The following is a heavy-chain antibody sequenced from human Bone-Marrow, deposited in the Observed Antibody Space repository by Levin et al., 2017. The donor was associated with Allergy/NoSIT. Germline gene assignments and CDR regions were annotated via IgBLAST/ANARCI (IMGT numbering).Heavy chain of an antibody. CDR1: GYIFNNYG. CDR2: ISAKNGDT. CDR3: ARDPHKPKYYSGMDV. J-gene: IGHJ6*02. V-gene: IGHV1-18*01. Sequence: GASVKVSCKTSGYIFNNYGISWARQAPGQGLEWVAWISAKNGDTDYAQKFRGRVTVTTDTSTNTAYMELTRLRSDATAVYYWARDPHKPKYYSGMDVWGQGTTVIVSS.